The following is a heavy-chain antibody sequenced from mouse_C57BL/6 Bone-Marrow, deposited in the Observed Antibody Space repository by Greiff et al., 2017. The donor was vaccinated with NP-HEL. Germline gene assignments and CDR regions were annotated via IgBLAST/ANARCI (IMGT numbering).Heavy chain of an antibody. CDR3: TRHYGSSLYFDY. CDR2: IDPETGGT. V-gene: IGHV1-15*01. Sequence: QVQLQQSGAELVRPGASVTLSCKASGYTFTDYEMHWVKQTPVHGLEWIGAIDPETGGTAYNQKFKGKAILTADKSSSTAYMELRSLTSEDSAVDYGTRHYGSSLYFDYWGQGTTLTVSS. D-gene: IGHD1-1*01. J-gene: IGHJ2*01. CDR1: GYTFTDYE.